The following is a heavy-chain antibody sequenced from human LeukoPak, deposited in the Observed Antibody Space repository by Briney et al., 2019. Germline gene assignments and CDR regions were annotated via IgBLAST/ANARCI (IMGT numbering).Heavy chain of an antibody. CDR2: IYYSGST. CDR3: AKSREEIRGLDAFDI. CDR1: GGSISSDDYC. Sequence: PSQTLSLTCSVSGGSISSDDYCWNWIRQHPGKGLEWIGYIYYSGSTYYNPSLKSRVALSVDTSKNQFSLKLSSLTAADTAVYYCAKSREEIRGLDAFDIWGQGTMVTVSS. D-gene: IGHD5-24*01. V-gene: IGHV4-31*03. J-gene: IGHJ3*02.